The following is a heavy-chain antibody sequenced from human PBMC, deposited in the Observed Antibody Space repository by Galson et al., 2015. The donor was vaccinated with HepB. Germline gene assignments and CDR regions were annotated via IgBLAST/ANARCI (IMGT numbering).Heavy chain of an antibody. CDR3: ARDSSAGYSSGLDAFDI. Sequence: SLRLSCAASGFTFSDYYMSWIRQAPGKGLEWVSYISSSSSYTNYADSVKGRFTISRDNAKNSLYLQMNSLRAEDTAVYYCARDSSAGYSSGLDAFDIWGQGTMVTVSS. CDR1: GFTFSDYY. D-gene: IGHD6-19*01. J-gene: IGHJ3*02. CDR2: ISSSSSYT. V-gene: IGHV3-11*05.